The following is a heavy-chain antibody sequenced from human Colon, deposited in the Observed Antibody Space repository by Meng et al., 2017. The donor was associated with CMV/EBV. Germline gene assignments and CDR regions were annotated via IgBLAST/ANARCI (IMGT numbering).Heavy chain of an antibody. CDR3: ARDRAYSVVGDV. D-gene: IGHD2-2*01. CDR1: GFTFSSYS. J-gene: IGHJ6*02. V-gene: IGHV3-21*01. Sequence: GESLKISCPASGFTFSSYSMNWVRQAPGKGLEWVSSISSSSYIYYADSVKGRFTIYRDNAKNSLYLQMNSLRAEDTAVYYCARDRAYSVVGDVWGQGTTVTVSS. CDR2: ISSSSYI.